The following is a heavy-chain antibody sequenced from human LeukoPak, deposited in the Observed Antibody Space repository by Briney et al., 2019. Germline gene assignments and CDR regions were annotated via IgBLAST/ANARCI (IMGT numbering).Heavy chain of an antibody. Sequence: SVKVSCKASGGTFSSYAISWVRQAPGQGLEWMGGIIPIFGTANYAQKFQGRVTMTTDTSTSTAYMELRSLRSDDTAVYYCARDAAYCGGDCYPDYWGQGTLVTVSS. V-gene: IGHV1-69*05. D-gene: IGHD2-21*02. CDR2: IIPIFGTA. CDR3: ARDAAYCGGDCYPDY. J-gene: IGHJ4*02. CDR1: GGTFSSYA.